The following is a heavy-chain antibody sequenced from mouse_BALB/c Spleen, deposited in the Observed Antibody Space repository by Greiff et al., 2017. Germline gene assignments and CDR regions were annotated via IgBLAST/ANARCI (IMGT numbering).Heavy chain of an antibody. D-gene: IGHD1-1*02. CDR2: ISSGGSYT. V-gene: IGHV5-6*02. J-gene: IGHJ3*01. CDR1: GFTFSSYG. CDR3: ARREVAAWFAY. Sequence: EVKLVESGGDLVKPGGSLKLSCAASGFTFSSYGMSWVRQTPDKRLEWVATISSGGSYTYYPDSVKGRFTISRDNAKNTLYLQMSSLKSEDTAMYYCARREVAAWFAYWGQGTLVTVSA.